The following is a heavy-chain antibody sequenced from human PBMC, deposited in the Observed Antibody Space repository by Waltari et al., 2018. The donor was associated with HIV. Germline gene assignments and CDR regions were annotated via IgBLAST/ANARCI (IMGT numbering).Heavy chain of an antibody. D-gene: IGHD7-27*01. V-gene: IGHV3-21*02. CDR2: SSPSCDKI. CDR1: GFILSSYS. CDR3: VRDSLSNSLPNRGFDC. J-gene: IGHJ4*02. Sequence: EVQLEESGGGLVKTGGSLRLSCAASGFILSSYSMSWVRQAPGKGLERVPSSSPSCDKIYYTDSAKGRFTISRDNAKDSLYLQLSSLRAEDTAMYYCVRDSLSNSLPNRGFDCWGQGTLVTVSS.